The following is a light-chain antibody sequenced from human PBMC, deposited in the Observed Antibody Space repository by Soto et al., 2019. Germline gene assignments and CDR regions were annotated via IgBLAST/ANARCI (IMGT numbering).Light chain of an antibody. J-gene: IGKJ2*01. CDR3: EQYGSSPPYT. V-gene: IGKV3-20*01. CDR1: QSVSNNY. CDR2: VSS. Sequence: EVVLTQSPGTLSLSPGERATLSCRASQSVSNNYLAWYQQKPGQSPKLLIFVSSDRATGIPHRFSGRGSGTDFTLTISSLEPEDFAVYYCEQYGSSPPYTFGQGTKLEIK.